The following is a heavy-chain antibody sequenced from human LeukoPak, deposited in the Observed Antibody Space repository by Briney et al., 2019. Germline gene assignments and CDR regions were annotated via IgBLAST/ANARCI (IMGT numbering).Heavy chain of an antibody. Sequence: GGSLRLSCSASGFTFRSYAMTWVRQAPGKGLEWVSSLSASIDYTYYTDSVKGRFTISRDNSKNTLYLQMNSLRAEDTAVYYCARYNDIAVGDSFDVWGQGTKVTVSS. V-gene: IGHV3-23*01. CDR3: ARYNDIAVGDSFDV. CDR1: GFTFRSYA. J-gene: IGHJ3*01. D-gene: IGHD2-15*01. CDR2: LSASIDYT.